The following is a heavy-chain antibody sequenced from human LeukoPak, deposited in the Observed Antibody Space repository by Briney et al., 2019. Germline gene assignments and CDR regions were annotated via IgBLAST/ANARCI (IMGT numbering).Heavy chain of an antibody. J-gene: IGHJ4*02. CDR3: ARGLWGSYRYTLAVGIYYFDY. D-gene: IGHD3-16*02. CDR1: GGSISSYY. V-gene: IGHV4-34*01. CDR2: INHSGST. Sequence: PSETLSLTCTVSGGSISSYYWSWIRQPPGKGLEWIGEINHSGSTNYNPSLKSRVTISVDTSKNQFSLKLSSVTAADTAVYYCARGLWGSYRYTLAVGIYYFDYWGQGTLDTVSS.